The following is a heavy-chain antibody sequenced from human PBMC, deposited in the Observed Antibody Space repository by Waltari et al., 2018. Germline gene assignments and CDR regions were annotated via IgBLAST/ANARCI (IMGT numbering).Heavy chain of an antibody. CDR3: ATGGHLDY. V-gene: IGHV3-7*02. CDR2: IKPDGSEK. J-gene: IGHJ4*02. D-gene: IGHD3-10*01. Sequence: EVQVVESGGGLVQPGGSLRLSCAAPGLDFSFFWMGWVRQAPGKGMEWVANIKPDGSEKNYVDSVEGRFTISRDNTKNSLFLQMDRLRTEDTAVYYCATGGHLDYWGQGTLVTVSS. CDR1: GLDFSFFW.